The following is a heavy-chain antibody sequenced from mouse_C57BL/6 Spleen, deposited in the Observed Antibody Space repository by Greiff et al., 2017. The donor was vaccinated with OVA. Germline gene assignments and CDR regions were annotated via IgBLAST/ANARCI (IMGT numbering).Heavy chain of an antibody. J-gene: IGHJ1*03. V-gene: IGHV5-15*01. CDR2: ISNLAYSI. CDR1: GFTFSDYG. D-gene: IGHD1-1*01. CDR3: ARQRDYYGSSYWYFDV. Sequence: DVMLVESGGGLVQPGGSLKLSCAASGFTFSDYGMAWVRQAPRKGPEWVAFISNLAYSIYYADTVTGRFTIARENAKNTLYLEMSSLRSEDTAMYYCARQRDYYGSSYWYFDVWGTGTTVTVSS.